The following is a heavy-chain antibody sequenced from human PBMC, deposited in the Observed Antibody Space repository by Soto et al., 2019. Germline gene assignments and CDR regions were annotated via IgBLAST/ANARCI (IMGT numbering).Heavy chain of an antibody. J-gene: IGHJ5*02. Sequence: GGSLRLSCAASGFTFGSYSMNWVRQAPGKGLECVSSISSSRSYIYYADSVKGRFTISRDNAKNSLYLQMNSLRAEDTAVYYCARDWHQEWLVRNWWFDPWGQGTLVTVSS. V-gene: IGHV3-21*01. D-gene: IGHD6-19*01. CDR3: ARDWHQEWLVRNWWFDP. CDR2: ISSSRSYI. CDR1: GFTFGSYS.